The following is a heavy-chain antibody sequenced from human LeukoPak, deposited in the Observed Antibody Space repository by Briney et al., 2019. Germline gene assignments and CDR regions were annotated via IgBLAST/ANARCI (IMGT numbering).Heavy chain of an antibody. CDR2: IIPIFGTA. CDR3: TWSGYYLCLGCLDY. CDR1: GGTFSSYA. D-gene: IGHD3-3*01. V-gene: IGHV1-69*05. Sequence: ASVKVSCKASGGTFSSYAISWVRQAPGQGREWMGGIIPIFGTANYAQKFQGRVTITTDESTSTAYMELSSLRSEDTAVYYCTWSGYYLCLGCLDYWGQGTLVTVSS. J-gene: IGHJ4*02.